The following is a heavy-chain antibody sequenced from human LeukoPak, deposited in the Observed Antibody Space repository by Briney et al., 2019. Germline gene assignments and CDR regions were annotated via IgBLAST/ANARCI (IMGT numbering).Heavy chain of an antibody. Sequence: GGSLRLSCAASGFTFSSNGMHWLRQAPGKGLECVAFIQNDGNNKKYADSVKGRFTISRDNSKNTLYLQMNSLRAEDTAVYYCARDWGTSSLYLVNWGQGTLVTVSS. V-gene: IGHV3-30*02. D-gene: IGHD6-6*01. CDR3: ARDWGTSSLYLVN. CDR1: GFTFSSNG. J-gene: IGHJ4*02. CDR2: IQNDGNNK.